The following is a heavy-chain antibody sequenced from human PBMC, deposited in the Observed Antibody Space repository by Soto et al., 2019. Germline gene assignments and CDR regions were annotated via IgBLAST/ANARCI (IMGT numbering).Heavy chain of an antibody. CDR2: FDPEDGET. J-gene: IGHJ6*02. CDR1: GYTLTELS. CDR3: ATAPLTSIGPHPEAKYYYYGMDV. V-gene: IGHV1-24*01. Sequence: GASVKVSCKVSGYTLTELSMHWVRQAPGKGLEWMGGFDPEDGETIYAQKFQGRVTMTEDTSTDTAYMELSSLRSEDTAVYYCATAPLTSIGPHPEAKYYYYGMDVWGQGTTVTVSS.